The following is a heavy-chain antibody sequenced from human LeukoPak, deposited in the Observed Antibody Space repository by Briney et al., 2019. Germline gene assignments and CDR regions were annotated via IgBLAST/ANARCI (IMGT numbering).Heavy chain of an antibody. D-gene: IGHD4-11*01. J-gene: IGHJ4*02. V-gene: IGHV3-74*01. CDR3: ARSNHGCHDY. CDR2: NGSST. Sequence: GGSLRLSCAASGFTFSSYWMHWVRQAPGKGLVWVSRNGSSTPYADSVKGRFTISRDSAKNTLYLQMNSLRAEDTAVYYCARSNHGCHDYWGQGTLVTVSS. CDR1: GFTFSSYW.